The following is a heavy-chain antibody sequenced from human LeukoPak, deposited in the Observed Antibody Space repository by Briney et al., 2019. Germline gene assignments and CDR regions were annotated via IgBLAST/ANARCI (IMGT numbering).Heavy chain of an antibody. CDR3: ARPGYCSSTSCNWFDP. J-gene: IGHJ5*02. CDR1: GYSSTSYW. D-gene: IGHD2-2*01. Sequence: GESLKISCKGSGYSSTSYWIGWVRQMPGKGLEWMGIIYPGDSDTRYSPSFQGQVTISADKSISTAYLQWSSLKASDTAMYYCARPGYCSSTSCNWFDPWGQGTLVTVSS. V-gene: IGHV5-51*01. CDR2: IYPGDSDT.